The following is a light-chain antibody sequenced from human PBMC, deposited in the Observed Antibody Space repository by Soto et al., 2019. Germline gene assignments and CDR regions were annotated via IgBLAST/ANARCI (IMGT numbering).Light chain of an antibody. CDR2: WAS. J-gene: IGKJ2*01. V-gene: IGKV4-1*01. Sequence: DIVMTQSPDSLAVSLGERATINCKSGQSVLYSSNNKNFLAWYQQKPGKPPKLLIYWASTRESGVPGRFSGSGSGTDFTLTISSLQAEDVAVYYCQQYYSSPHTFGQGTKLEIK. CDR3: QQYYSSPHT. CDR1: QSVLYSSNNKNF.